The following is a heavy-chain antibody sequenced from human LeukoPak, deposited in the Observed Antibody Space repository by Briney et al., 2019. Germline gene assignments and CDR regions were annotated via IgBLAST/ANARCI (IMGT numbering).Heavy chain of an antibody. V-gene: IGHV3-15*01. J-gene: IGHJ1*01. Sequence: PGGSLRLSCAASGFTFSNAWMSWVRQAPGKGLEWVGRIKSKTDGGTTDYAAPVKGRFTISRDDSKNTLYLQMNSLKTEDTAVYYCAKDTRYAEYFQHWGQGTLVTVSS. CDR2: IKSKTDGGTT. CDR1: GFTFSNAW. D-gene: IGHD3-16*02. CDR3: AKDTRYAEYFQH.